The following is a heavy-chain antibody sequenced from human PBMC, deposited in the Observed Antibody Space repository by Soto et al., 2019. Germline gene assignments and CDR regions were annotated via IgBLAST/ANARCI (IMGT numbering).Heavy chain of an antibody. CDR1: GFTFTNAW. CDR3: ATEFDH. V-gene: IGHV3-15*02. J-gene: IGHJ5*02. Sequence: EVQLVESGGTLLKPGGSLRLSCAASGFTFTNAWMHWVRQAPGKGLEWVGRIKSQTDGATTDYAAPVKGRFTISRDDSKVTLYLQLNSLNTEDTAVYYCATEFDHWGPGTLVTVSS. CDR2: IKSQTDGATT.